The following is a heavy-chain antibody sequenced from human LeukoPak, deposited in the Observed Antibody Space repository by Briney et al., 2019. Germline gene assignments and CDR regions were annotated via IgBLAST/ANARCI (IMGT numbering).Heavy chain of an antibody. Sequence: ASVKVSCKASGYTFTSYYMHWVRQAPGQGLEWMGLINPTGGSTGYAQKFQGRVTMTRDMSTSTDYMELSSLRSEDTAIYYCARDNSVGDNAWWFNPWGQGTLVTVSS. D-gene: IGHD1-26*01. CDR3: ARDNSVGDNAWWFNP. CDR2: INPTGGST. J-gene: IGHJ5*02. V-gene: IGHV1-46*01. CDR1: GYTFTSYY.